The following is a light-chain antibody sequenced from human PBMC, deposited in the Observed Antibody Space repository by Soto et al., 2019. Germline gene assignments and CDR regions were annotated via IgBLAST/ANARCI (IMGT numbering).Light chain of an antibody. Sequence: IDMTQSPSSVSACVGDRITIPCRASQDIGGRLAWFQQKPGKAPQYPIQAASILQSGVPSRFGGSRSGTEFILTINNLQPEEFASYFCLQVYSFPRTFGLGTKV. CDR1: QDIGGR. CDR2: AAS. V-gene: IGKV1-12*01. J-gene: IGKJ1*01. CDR3: LQVYSFPRT.